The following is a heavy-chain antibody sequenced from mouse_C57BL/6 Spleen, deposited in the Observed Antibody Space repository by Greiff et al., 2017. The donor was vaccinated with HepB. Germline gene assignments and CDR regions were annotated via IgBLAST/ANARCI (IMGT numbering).Heavy chain of an antibody. Sequence: EVKLVESGAELVRPGASVKLSCTASGFNIKDDYMHWVKQRPEQGLEWIGWIDPENGDTEYASKFQGKATITADTSSSTAYLQLSSLTSEDTSVYYCTTGYYVRFAYWGQGTLVTVSA. J-gene: IGHJ3*01. CDR1: GFNIKDDY. D-gene: IGHD2-3*01. CDR3: TTGYYVRFAY. V-gene: IGHV14-4*01. CDR2: IDPENGDT.